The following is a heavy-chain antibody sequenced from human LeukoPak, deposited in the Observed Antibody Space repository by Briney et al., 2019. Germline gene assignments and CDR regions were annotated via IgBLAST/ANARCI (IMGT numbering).Heavy chain of an antibody. D-gene: IGHD6-19*01. CDR1: GFTFSSYA. Sequence: PGGSLRLSCAASGFTFSSYAMSWVRQAPGKGLEWVSAISGSGGSTYYADSVKGRFTISRDNSKNTLCLQMNSLRAEDTAVYYCAKEGVRWLVQFRGDYWGQGTLVTVSS. V-gene: IGHV3-23*01. CDR2: ISGSGGST. J-gene: IGHJ4*02. CDR3: AKEGVRWLVQFRGDY.